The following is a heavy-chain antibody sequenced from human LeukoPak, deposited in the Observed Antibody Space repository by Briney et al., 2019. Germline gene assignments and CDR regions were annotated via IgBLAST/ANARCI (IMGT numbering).Heavy chain of an antibody. D-gene: IGHD1-1*01. CDR3: TRVVRGTTGTNDY. J-gene: IGHJ4*02. Sequence: SQTLSLTCAISGDSVSSNSAAWNWIRQSPSRGLEWLGRTYYRSKWYNGYAVSVKSRISINPDTSKNQLSLQLNSVTPEDTAVYYCTRVVRGTTGTNDYWGQGTLVTVSS. CDR1: GDSVSSNSAA. V-gene: IGHV6-1*01. CDR2: TYYRSKWYN.